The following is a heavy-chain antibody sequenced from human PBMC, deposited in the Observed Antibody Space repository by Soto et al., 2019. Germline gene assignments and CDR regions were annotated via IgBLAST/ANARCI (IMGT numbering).Heavy chain of an antibody. CDR3: ARDQPGYSYGYGLGY. D-gene: IGHD5-18*01. CDR1: GFTFDDYG. Sequence: GGSLRLSCAASGFTFDDYGMSWVRQAPGKGLEWVSGINWNGGSTGYADSVKGRFTISRDNAKNSLYLQMNSLRAEDTAVYYCARDQPGYSYGYGLGYWGQGTLVTVSS. V-gene: IGHV3-20*04. J-gene: IGHJ4*02. CDR2: INWNGGST.